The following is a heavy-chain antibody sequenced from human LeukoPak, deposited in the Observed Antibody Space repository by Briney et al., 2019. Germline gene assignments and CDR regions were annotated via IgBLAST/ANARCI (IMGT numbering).Heavy chain of an antibody. CDR2: INWNGGST. D-gene: IGHD3-10*01. Sequence: GGSLRLSCAASGFTFDDYGMSWVRQAPGKGLEWVSGINWNGGSTGYADSVKGLFTISRDNAKNSLYLQMNSLRAEDTALYYCASLDYYGSGSSQPWGQGTLVTVSS. CDR1: GFTFDDYG. J-gene: IGHJ5*02. CDR3: ASLDYYGSGSSQP. V-gene: IGHV3-20*04.